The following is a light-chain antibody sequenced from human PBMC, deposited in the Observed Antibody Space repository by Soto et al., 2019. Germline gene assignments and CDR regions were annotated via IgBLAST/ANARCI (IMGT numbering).Light chain of an antibody. Sequence: IQLTQSPFSLSVSLGDRVTLTCRASQSVSSHLALHQQKPGDAPKLLIYEVSTLTSGVPARFSGSGSGTDFTLIISSLQPEDFATYYCQQHNSYPFTFGQGTRLEIK. CDR1: QSVSSH. V-gene: IGKV1-9*01. CDR2: EVS. CDR3: QQHNSYPFT. J-gene: IGKJ5*01.